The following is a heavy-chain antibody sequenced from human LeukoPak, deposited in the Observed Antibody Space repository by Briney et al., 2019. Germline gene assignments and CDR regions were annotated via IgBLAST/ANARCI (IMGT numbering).Heavy chain of an antibody. CDR2: INPNSGGT. Sequence: ASVNVSCKASGYTFTGYYIHWVRQAPGQELEWMGWINPNSGGTNYAQKFQGRVTMTRDTPISTAYMELSRLRSDDTAVYYCAYYYDSSLDYWGQGTLVTVSS. D-gene: IGHD3-22*01. CDR3: AYYYDSSLDY. J-gene: IGHJ4*02. V-gene: IGHV1-2*02. CDR1: GYTFTGYY.